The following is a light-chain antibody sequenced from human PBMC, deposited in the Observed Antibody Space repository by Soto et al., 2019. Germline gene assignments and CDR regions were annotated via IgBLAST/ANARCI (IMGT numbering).Light chain of an antibody. CDR3: AAWDDSLNAWV. Sequence: QTVVTQSPSASGTPGQRVTISCSGSSSNIGSNTVNWYQQLPGTAPKLLIYSNVQRPSGVPDRFSGSKSGTSASLAISGLLTEDEAAYYCAAWDDSLNAWVFGGGTKLTVL. V-gene: IGLV1-44*01. CDR1: SSNIGSNT. J-gene: IGLJ3*02. CDR2: SNV.